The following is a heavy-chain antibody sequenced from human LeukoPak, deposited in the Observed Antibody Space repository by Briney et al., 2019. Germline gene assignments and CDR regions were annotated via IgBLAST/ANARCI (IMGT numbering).Heavy chain of an antibody. CDR2: INAGNGNT. CDR1: GYTFTSYA. CDR3: ARFHGFYGGDY. J-gene: IGHJ4*02. D-gene: IGHD3-22*01. Sequence: ASVKVSCRASGYTFTSYAMHWVRQAPGQRLEWMGWINAGNGNTKYSQKFQGRVTITRDTSASTAYMELSSLRSEDTAVYYCARFHGFYGGDYWGQGTLVTVSS. V-gene: IGHV1-3*01.